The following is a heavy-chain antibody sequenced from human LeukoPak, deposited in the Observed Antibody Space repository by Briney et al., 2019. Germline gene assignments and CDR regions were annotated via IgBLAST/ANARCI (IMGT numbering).Heavy chain of an antibody. V-gene: IGHV4-4*09. Sequence: SETLSLTCTVSGGSISSYYWSWIRQPPGKGLEWIGYIYTSGSTNYNPSLKSRVTISVDTSKNQFSLKLSSVTAADTAVYYCVRLSTGSYWVFDYWGQGTLVTVSS. J-gene: IGHJ4*02. CDR3: VRLSTGSYWVFDY. CDR1: GGSISSYY. CDR2: IYTSGST. D-gene: IGHD1-26*01.